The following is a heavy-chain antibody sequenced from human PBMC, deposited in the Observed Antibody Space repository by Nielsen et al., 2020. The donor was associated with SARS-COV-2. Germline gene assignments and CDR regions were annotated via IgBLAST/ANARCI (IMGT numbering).Heavy chain of an antibody. CDR1: GFTFSSYW. J-gene: IGHJ4*02. Sequence: GESLKISCAASGFTFSSYWMSWVRQAPGKGLEWVANIKKDGSEKYYVDSVKGRFTISRDNAKNSLYLQMNSLRAEDTAVYYCAKDRAGATYARFDFWVQVTLVTVAS. CDR2: IKKDGSEK. V-gene: IGHV3-7*03. D-gene: IGHD4/OR15-4a*01. CDR3: AKDRAGATYARFDF.